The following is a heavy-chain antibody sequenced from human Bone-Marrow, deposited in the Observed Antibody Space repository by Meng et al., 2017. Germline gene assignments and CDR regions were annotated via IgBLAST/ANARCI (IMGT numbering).Heavy chain of an antibody. J-gene: IGHJ4*02. D-gene: IGHD2-15*01. CDR1: GFTFSSYW. CDR3: ARDPYVVVVAATTGSGYYFDY. Sequence: GGSLRLSCAASGFTFSSYWMSWVRQAPGKGLEWVANIKQDGSEKYYVDSVKGRFTISRDNSKNTLYLQMNSLRAEDTAVYYCARDPYVVVVAATTGSGYYFDYWGQGTLVTVSS. CDR2: IKQDGSEK. V-gene: IGHV3-7*01.